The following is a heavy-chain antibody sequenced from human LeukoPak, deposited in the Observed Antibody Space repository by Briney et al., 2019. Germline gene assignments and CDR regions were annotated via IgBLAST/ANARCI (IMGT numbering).Heavy chain of an antibody. D-gene: IGHD2-15*01. V-gene: IGHV3-7*01. Sequence: GGSLRLSCAASGFTFSSHWMSWIRQAPGKVLDWVANIKQEGSEKYYVDSVKGRFTISRDTAKNSLYLQMNSLRPEDTAVYYSAREAMVVVPRDFDYWGQGTMVTVSS. J-gene: IGHJ4*02. CDR3: AREAMVVVPRDFDY. CDR2: IKQEGSEK. CDR1: GFTFSSHW.